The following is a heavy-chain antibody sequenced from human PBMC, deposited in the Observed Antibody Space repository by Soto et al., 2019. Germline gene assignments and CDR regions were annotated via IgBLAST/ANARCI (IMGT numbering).Heavy chain of an antibody. J-gene: IGHJ5*02. CDR1: GGSFSGYY. CDR2: INHSGST. CDR3: ARGRDGYNYGYNWFDP. Sequence: SLTCAVYGGSFSGYYWSWIRQPPGKGLEWIGEINHSGSTNYNPSLKSRVTISVDTSKNQFSLKLSSVTAADTAVYYCARGRDGYNYGYNWFDPWGQGTLVTVSS. D-gene: IGHD5-12*01. V-gene: IGHV4-34*01.